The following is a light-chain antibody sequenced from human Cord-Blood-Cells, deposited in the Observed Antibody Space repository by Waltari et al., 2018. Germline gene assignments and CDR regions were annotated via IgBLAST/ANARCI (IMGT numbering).Light chain of an antibody. CDR3: SSYAGSNNWV. Sequence: QSALTQPPSASGSPGQSVTISCTGTSSDVGGSNYVSWYQQHPGKAPKLMIYEVSKRPSGVPVRFSGSKSGKPASLTVSGLQAEDEADYYCSSYAGSNNWVFGGGTKLTVL. CDR2: EVS. J-gene: IGLJ3*02. V-gene: IGLV2-8*01. CDR1: SSDVGGSNY.